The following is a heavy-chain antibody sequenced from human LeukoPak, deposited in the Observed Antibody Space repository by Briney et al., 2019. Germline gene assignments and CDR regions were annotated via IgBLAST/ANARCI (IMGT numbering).Heavy chain of an antibody. D-gene: IGHD3-22*01. J-gene: IGHJ4*02. CDR1: GGSFSGYY. V-gene: IGHV4-34*01. CDR2: INHSGST. Sequence: PSETLSLTCAVYGGSFSGYYWSWIRQPPGKGLEWIGEINHSGSTNYNPSLKSRVTISVDTSKNQFSLKLSSATAADTAVYYCARDYYDSSGLGTPYFDYWGQGTLVTVSS. CDR3: ARDYYDSSGLGTPYFDY.